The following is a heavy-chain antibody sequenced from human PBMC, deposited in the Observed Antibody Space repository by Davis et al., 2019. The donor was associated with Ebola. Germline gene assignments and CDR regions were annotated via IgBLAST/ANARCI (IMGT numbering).Heavy chain of an antibody. Sequence: MPSETLSLTCTVSGGSISSSSYYWGWIRQPPGKGLEWIGSIYYSGSTYYNPSLKSRVTISVDTSKNQFSLKLSSVTAADTAVYYCARVLGFGVVIKYYYYGMDVWGQGTTVTVSS. CDR3: ARVLGFGVVIKYYYYGMDV. CDR1: GGSISSSSYY. D-gene: IGHD3-3*01. CDR2: IYYSGST. J-gene: IGHJ6*02. V-gene: IGHV4-39*01.